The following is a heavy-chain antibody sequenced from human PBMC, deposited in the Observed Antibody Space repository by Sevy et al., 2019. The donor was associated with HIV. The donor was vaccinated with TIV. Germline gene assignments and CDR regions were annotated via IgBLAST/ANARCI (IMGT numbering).Heavy chain of an antibody. CDR3: ARDRRTLNYYASSGYNYYFDY. CDR2: ITSGSDYI. V-gene: IGHV3-21*01. D-gene: IGHD3-22*01. Sequence: GGSLRLSCAASGFTFSNYNMNWVRQAPGKGLEWVSSITSGSDYIYDADSVKGRFTISRDNAKNSLYLQMNSLRAEDTAVYYCARDRRTLNYYASSGYNYYFDYWGQGTLVTVSS. CDR1: GFTFSNYN. J-gene: IGHJ4*02.